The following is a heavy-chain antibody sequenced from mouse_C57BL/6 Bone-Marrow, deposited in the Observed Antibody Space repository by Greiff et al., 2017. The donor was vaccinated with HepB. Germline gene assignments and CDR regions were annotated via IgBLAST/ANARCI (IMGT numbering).Heavy chain of an antibody. CDR3: ARWGWLLPFDC. Sequence: QVQLQQPGAELVMPGASVKLSCKASGYTFTSYWMHWVKQRPGQGLEWIGEIDPSDSYTNYNQNFKGKSTLTVDKSSSTAYMQLSILTSEDSAVYYCARWGWLLPFDCWGQGTTLTVSS. CDR2: IDPSDSYT. CDR1: GYTFTSYW. J-gene: IGHJ2*01. D-gene: IGHD2-3*01. V-gene: IGHV1-69*01.